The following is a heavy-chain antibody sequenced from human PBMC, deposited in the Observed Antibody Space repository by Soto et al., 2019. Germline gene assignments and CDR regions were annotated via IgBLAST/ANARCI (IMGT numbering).Heavy chain of an antibody. D-gene: IGHD5-18*01. CDR1: GFTFSSYA. Sequence: QVQLVESGGGVVQPGRSLRLSCAAYGFTFSSYAMHWVRQAPGKGLEWVAVISYDGSNKYYADSVQGRFTISRDNSKNMLDLQMNSLRAEDTAVYYCARAVDTSMGDYYAFDIWGQGTMVTVSS. CDR3: ARAVDTSMGDYYAFDI. V-gene: IGHV3-30-3*01. J-gene: IGHJ3*02. CDR2: ISYDGSNK.